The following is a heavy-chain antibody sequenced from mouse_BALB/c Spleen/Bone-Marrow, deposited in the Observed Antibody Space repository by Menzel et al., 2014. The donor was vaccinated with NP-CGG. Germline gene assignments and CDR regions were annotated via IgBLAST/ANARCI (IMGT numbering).Heavy chain of an antibody. D-gene: IGHD2-4*01. V-gene: IGHV14-3*02. CDR1: GFNIKDTY. CDR3: AGYDYYQAWFAY. J-gene: IGHJ3*01. CDR2: IDPANGNT. Sequence: EVQLQQSGAELVKPGASVKLSCTASGFNIKDTYMHWVEQRPEQGLEWIGRIDPANGNTKYDPKFQGKATITADTSSNTAYLQLSSLTSEDTAVYYCAGYDYYQAWFAYWGQGTLVTVSA.